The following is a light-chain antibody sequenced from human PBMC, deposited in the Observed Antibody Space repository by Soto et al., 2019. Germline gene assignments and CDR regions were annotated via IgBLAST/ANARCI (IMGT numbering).Light chain of an antibody. J-gene: IGLJ2*01. Sequence: QSVLTQPASVSGSPGQSITISCTGTSSDVGGYNYVSWYQQHPGKAPKLMIYGVTNRPSGVSNRFSGSKSGNTASLTISGXXXXXXXXXYXSSYTSSTTLSVVFGGGTKLTVL. CDR1: SSDVGGYNY. CDR3: SSYTSSTTLSVV. V-gene: IGLV2-14*01. CDR2: GVT.